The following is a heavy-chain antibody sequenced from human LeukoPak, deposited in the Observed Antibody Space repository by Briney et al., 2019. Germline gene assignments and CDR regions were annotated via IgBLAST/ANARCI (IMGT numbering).Heavy chain of an antibody. V-gene: IGHV1-2*02. CDR3: ARAHGIAVAGTFDY. CDR2: INPNSGGT. Sequence: ASVKVSCKASVYTFTGYYMHWVRQAPGQGLEWMGWINPNSGGTNYAQKFQGRVTMTRDTSISTAYMELSRLRSDDTAVYYCARAHGIAVAGTFDYWGQGTLVTVSS. CDR1: VYTFTGYY. D-gene: IGHD6-19*01. J-gene: IGHJ4*02.